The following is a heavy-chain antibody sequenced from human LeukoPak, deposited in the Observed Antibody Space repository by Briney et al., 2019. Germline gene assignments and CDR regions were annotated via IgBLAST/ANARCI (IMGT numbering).Heavy chain of an antibody. CDR3: ARVTDTAMVDY. Sequence: NPGGSLTLSCGLSGLTFNSYSMNWVRQAPGKALEWVSSISSSSSYIYYADSVKGRFTISRDNAKNSLYLQMNSLRAEDTAVYYCARVTDTAMVDYWGQGTLVTVSS. J-gene: IGHJ4*02. CDR2: ISSSSSYI. CDR1: GLTFNSYS. V-gene: IGHV3-21*01. D-gene: IGHD5-18*01.